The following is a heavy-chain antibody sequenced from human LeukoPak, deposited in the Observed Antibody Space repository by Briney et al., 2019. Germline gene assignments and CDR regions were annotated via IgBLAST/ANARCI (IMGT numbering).Heavy chain of an antibody. Sequence: GGSLRLSCAASGFTFSSYSMNWVRQAPGKGLEWVSSISSSSSYIYYADSVKGRFTISRDNAKNSLYLQMNSLRAEGTAVYYCVRDYGDSPIGDAFDIWGQGTMVTVSS. CDR2: ISSSSSYI. CDR1: GFTFSSYS. V-gene: IGHV3-21*01. CDR3: VRDYGDSPIGDAFDI. D-gene: IGHD4-17*01. J-gene: IGHJ3*02.